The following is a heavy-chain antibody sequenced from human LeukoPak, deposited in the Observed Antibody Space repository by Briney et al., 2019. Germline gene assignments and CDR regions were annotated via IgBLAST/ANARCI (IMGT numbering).Heavy chain of an antibody. CDR3: AKDHTTIFPGEKYNWFAP. Sequence: ETLSLTCTVSGGSISNSSSYWGWIRQPPGKGLEWVSAISGSGGSTYYADSVKGRFTISRDNSKNTLYLQMNGLRAEDTAVYYCAKDHTTIFPGEKYNWFAPWGQGPLVTVS. CDR2: ISGSGGST. D-gene: IGHD3-9*01. J-gene: IGHJ5*02. V-gene: IGHV3-23*01. CDR1: GGSISNSSSY.